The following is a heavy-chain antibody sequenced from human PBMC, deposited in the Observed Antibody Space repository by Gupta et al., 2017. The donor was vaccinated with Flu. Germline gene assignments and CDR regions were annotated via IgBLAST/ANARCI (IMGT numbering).Heavy chain of an antibody. J-gene: IGHJ4*02. Sequence: EVQLVQSGAEVKKPGESLRISCKGSGYSFTSYWISWVRQMPGKGLERMGRIDPSDSYTNYSPSFQGHVTISADKSISTAYLQWGSLKASDTAMYYCAVAKNTREGVYYWGQGTLVTVSS. D-gene: IGHD1/OR15-1a*01. CDR2: IDPSDSYT. CDR1: GYSFTSYW. V-gene: IGHV5-10-1*01. CDR3: AVAKNTREGVYY.